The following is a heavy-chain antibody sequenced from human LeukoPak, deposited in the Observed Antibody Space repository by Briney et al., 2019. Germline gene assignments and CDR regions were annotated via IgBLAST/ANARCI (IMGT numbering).Heavy chain of an antibody. D-gene: IGHD6-19*01. J-gene: IGHJ4*02. CDR2: IYYSGST. Sequence: SSETLSLTCTVSGGSISSYYWSWIRQPPGKGLEWIGYIYYSGSTNYNPSLKSRVTISVDTSKNQFSLKLSSVTAADTAVYYCARVVAGPNYFDYWGQGTLVTVSS. CDR1: GGSISSYY. V-gene: IGHV4-59*01. CDR3: ARVVAGPNYFDY.